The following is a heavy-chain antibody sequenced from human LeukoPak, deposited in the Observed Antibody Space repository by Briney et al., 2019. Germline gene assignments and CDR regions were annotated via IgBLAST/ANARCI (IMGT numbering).Heavy chain of an antibody. CDR2: ISGSGGST. D-gene: IGHD3-10*01. CDR3: ARFAAGGSYYYYMDV. CDR1: GFTFSSYA. V-gene: IGHV3-23*01. J-gene: IGHJ6*03. Sequence: GGLRLSCAASGFTFSSYAMSWVRQAPGKGLEWVSAISGSGGSTYYADSVKGRFTIPRDNAKNSLYLQMNSLRADDTAVYYCARFAAGGSYYYYMDVWGKGTTVTVSS.